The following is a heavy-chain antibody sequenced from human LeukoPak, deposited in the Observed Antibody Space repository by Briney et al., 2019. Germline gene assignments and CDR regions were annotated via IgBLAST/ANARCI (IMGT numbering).Heavy chain of an antibody. J-gene: IGHJ4*02. CDR1: DFTFTTYA. V-gene: IGHV3-30*02. Sequence: GGSLRLSCAASDFTFTTYAMTWVRQAPGKGLEWVAFIRYDGSNKYYADSVKGRFTISRDNSKNTLYLQMNSLRAEDTAVYYCAKPRAVVVAASFDYWGQGTLVTVSS. D-gene: IGHD2-15*01. CDR2: IRYDGSNK. CDR3: AKPRAVVVAASFDY.